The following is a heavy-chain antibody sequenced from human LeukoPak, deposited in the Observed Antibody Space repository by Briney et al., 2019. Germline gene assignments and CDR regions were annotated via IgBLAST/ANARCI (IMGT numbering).Heavy chain of an antibody. D-gene: IGHD4-17*01. CDR3: ARDSAPAYGDYLPS. V-gene: IGHV3-74*03. CDR2: ISGDVTNT. CDR1: GFTFSHYW. Sequence: PGGSLRLSCAASGFTFSHYWIHWVRQAPGKGLVWVSRISGDVTNTAYADSVRGRFTISRDNAKKTVYLQMDGLRAEDTAVYYCARDSAPAYGDYLPSWGQGNLVIVSS. J-gene: IGHJ4*02.